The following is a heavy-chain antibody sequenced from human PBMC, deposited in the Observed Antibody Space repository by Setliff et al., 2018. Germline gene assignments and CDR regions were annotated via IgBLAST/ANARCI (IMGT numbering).Heavy chain of an antibody. CDR3: ARDPTPIAVAGKAFDI. Sequence: PGGSLRLSCAASGFTFSSYSMNWVRQAPGKGLEWVSYISSSSSTIYYADSVKGRFTISRDNAKNSLHLQMNSLRAEDTAVYYCARDPTPIAVAGKAFDIWGQGTMVTVSS. CDR2: ISSSSSTI. D-gene: IGHD6-19*01. V-gene: IGHV3-48*01. J-gene: IGHJ3*02. CDR1: GFTFSSYS.